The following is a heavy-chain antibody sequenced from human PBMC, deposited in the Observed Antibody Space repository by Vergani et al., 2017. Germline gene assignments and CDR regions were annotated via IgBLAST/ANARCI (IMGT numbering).Heavy chain of an antibody. J-gene: IGHJ6*03. Sequence: QVQLQQWGGGLLKPSETLSLTCVVNGGSFTSYHWTWIRQSPGEGLEWVGDIDHTGRPDYNPSLKSRLTMSVDNSRNQFSLKLNSVTATDTAIYFCARVNTETNGHLYYYYYMDVWGQGTAVTVS. D-gene: IGHD4-11*01. CDR3: ARVNTETNGHLYYYYYMDV. V-gene: IGHV4-34*01. CDR1: GGSFTSYH. CDR2: IDHTGRP.